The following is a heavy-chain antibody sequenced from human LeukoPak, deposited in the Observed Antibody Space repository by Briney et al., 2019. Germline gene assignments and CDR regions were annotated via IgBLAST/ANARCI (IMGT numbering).Heavy chain of an antibody. Sequence: SGGSLRLSCAASGFTFSSYAMSWVRQAPGKGLEWVSAISGSGGSTYYADSVKGRFTISRDNSKNTLYLQMNSLRAEDTAVYYCAKEIDKYYDILTDYWGQGTLVTVSS. CDR2: ISGSGGST. CDR3: AKEIDKYYDILTDY. CDR1: GFTFSSYA. V-gene: IGHV3-23*01. D-gene: IGHD3-9*01. J-gene: IGHJ4*02.